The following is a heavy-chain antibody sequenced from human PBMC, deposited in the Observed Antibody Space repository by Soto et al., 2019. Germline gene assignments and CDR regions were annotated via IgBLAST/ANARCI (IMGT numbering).Heavy chain of an antibody. CDR2: INSDGSST. CDR3: ARGAYSSSWYVYYYYYYGMDV. V-gene: IGHV3-74*01. Sequence: QAGGSLRLSCAASGFTFSSYWMHWVRQAPGKGLVWVSRINSDGSSTSYADSVKGRFTISRDNAKNTLYLQMNSLRAEDTAVYYCARGAYSSSWYVYYYYYYGMDVWGQGTTVTSP. CDR1: GFTFSSYW. J-gene: IGHJ6*02. D-gene: IGHD6-13*01.